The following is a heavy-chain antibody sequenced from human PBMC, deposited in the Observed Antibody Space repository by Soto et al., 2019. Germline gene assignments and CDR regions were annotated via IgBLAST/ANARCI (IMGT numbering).Heavy chain of an antibody. CDR1: GGSISSSSYY. Sequence: SETLSLTCTVSGGSISSSSYYWGWIRQPPGKGLEWIGSIYYSGSTNYTPSLKNRVTVSVDTSNRQFSLRLTSVTAADTAVYYCASARFDYWGRGILVTVSS. CDR3: ASARFDY. CDR2: IYYSGST. V-gene: IGHV4-39*07. J-gene: IGHJ4*02.